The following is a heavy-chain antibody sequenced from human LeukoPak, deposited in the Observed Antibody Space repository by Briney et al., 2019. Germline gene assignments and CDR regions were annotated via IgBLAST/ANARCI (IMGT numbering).Heavy chain of an antibody. J-gene: IGHJ2*01. Sequence: GGSLRLSCAASGFTVSSNYMSWVRQAPGKGLEWVSVSYSGGSSYYADSAKGRFTISRDNSKNTLYLQMNTLRAEDTAVYFCARGDNYRRSSPPWARGPLFIV. V-gene: IGHV3-53*01. D-gene: IGHD5-24*01. CDR3: ARGDNYRRSSPP. CDR2: SYSGGSS. CDR1: GFTVSSNY.